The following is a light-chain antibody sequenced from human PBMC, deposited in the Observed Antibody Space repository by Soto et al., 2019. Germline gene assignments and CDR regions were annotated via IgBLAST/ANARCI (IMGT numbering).Light chain of an antibody. CDR2: GAS. J-gene: IGKJ2*01. CDR3: QQYDSWPPSYT. V-gene: IGKV3-15*01. Sequence: EIVMTQSPATLSVSLGDRTTLSCRASQSVGSYLAWYQQKPGQAPRLLIYGASTRATVIPARFSGSGSETDFTLTISSLQSEDFAVYYCQQYDSWPPSYTFGQGTKLEIK. CDR1: QSVGSY.